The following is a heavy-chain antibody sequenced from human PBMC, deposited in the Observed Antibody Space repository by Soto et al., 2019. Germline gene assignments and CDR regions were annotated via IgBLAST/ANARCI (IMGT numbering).Heavy chain of an antibody. CDR1: GFTFSSYG. CDR3: AKDRGIAAAGTDY. V-gene: IGHV3-30*18. D-gene: IGHD6-13*01. J-gene: IGHJ4*02. Sequence: GGSLRLSCAASGFTFSSYGMHWVRQAPGKGLEWVAVISYDGSNKYYADSVKGRFTISRDNSKNTLYLQMNSLRAEDTAVYYCAKDRGIAAAGTDYWGQGTLVTVSS. CDR2: ISYDGSNK.